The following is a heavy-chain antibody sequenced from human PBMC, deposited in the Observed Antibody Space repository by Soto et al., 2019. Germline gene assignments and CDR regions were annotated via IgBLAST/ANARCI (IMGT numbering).Heavy chain of an antibody. CDR2: MNPGSGKT. Sequence: QVQLVQSGAEVKEPGASVRVSCKASGYSFINFDISWVRQAAGQGPGWLGWMNPGSGKTGYTSKFQGRVAMTRDASTATSHLDLTSLTSDDTAVYYCARMASAGTLNWFDPWGPGTLVTVSS. J-gene: IGHJ5*02. V-gene: IGHV1-8*02. D-gene: IGHD6-13*01. CDR1: GYSFINFD. CDR3: ARMASAGTLNWFDP.